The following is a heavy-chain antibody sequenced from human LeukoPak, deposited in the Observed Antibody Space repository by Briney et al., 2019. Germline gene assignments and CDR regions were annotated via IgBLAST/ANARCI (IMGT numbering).Heavy chain of an antibody. D-gene: IGHD5-12*01. CDR1: GDSISSGGYY. J-gene: IGHJ6*02. Sequence: SETLSLTCTVSGDSISSGGYYWSWIRQPPGKGLEWIGYIYYSGSTNYNPSLKSRVTISVDTSKNQFSLKLSSVTAADTAVYYCARETLYSGPSGMDVWGQGTTVTVSS. CDR2: IYYSGST. V-gene: IGHV4-61*08. CDR3: ARETLYSGPSGMDV.